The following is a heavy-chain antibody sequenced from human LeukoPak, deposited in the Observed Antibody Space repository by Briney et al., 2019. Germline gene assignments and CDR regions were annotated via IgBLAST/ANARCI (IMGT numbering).Heavy chain of an antibody. CDR1: GGTFSSYA. CDR2: IIPILGIA. CDR3: ARDARITMIVVGAFDI. D-gene: IGHD3-22*01. Sequence: SVKVSCKASGGTFSSYAISWVRQAPGQGLEWIARIIPILGIANYAQKFQGRVTITADKSTSTAYMELSSLRSEDTAVYYCARDARITMIVVGAFDIWGQGTMVTVSS. V-gene: IGHV1-69*04. J-gene: IGHJ3*02.